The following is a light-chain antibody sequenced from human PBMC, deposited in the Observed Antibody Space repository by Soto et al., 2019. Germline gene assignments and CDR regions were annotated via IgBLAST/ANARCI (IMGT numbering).Light chain of an antibody. J-gene: IGKJ5*01. CDR2: KAS. CDR3: QQRSNWPIT. CDR1: QSVSNY. V-gene: IGKV3-11*01. Sequence: EIVLTQSASTLSFSPGERVTLSCRTSQSVSNYFAWYQQKPGQAPRLLIYKASSRATGIPARFSGSGSGTDFTLTISSLDAEDVAIYYCQQRSNWPITFGQGTRLEIK.